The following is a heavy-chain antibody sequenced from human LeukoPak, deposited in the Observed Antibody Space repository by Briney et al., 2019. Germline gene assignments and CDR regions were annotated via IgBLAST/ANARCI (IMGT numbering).Heavy chain of an antibody. D-gene: IGHD3-22*01. CDR3: AHGRYGGYYYF. CDR2: VSGSGDDT. CDR1: GFIFSTFA. J-gene: IGHJ4*02. Sequence: GGSLRPACAASGFIFSTFAMGWVRQAPGKWLEWVSSVSGSGDDTNHADSVEGRFTVSRDNSKNTLYLHMNSLRAEDTAVYFCAHGRYGGYYYFWGQGALVTVSS. V-gene: IGHV3-23*01.